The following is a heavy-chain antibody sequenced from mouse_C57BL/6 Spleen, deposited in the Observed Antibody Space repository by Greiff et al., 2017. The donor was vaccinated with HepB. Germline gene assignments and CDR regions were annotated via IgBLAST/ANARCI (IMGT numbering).Heavy chain of an antibody. J-gene: IGHJ1*03. CDR3: ARSGGNYRYFDV. CDR2: IDPSDSYT. CDR1: GYTFTSYW. V-gene: IGHV1-50*01. Sequence: VQLQQSGAELVKPGASVKLSCKASGYTFTSYWMQWVKQRPGQGLEWIGEIDPSDSYTNYNQKFKGKATLTVDTSSSTAYMQLSSLTSEDSAVYYCARSGGNYRYFDVWGTGTTVTVSS. D-gene: IGHD2-1*01.